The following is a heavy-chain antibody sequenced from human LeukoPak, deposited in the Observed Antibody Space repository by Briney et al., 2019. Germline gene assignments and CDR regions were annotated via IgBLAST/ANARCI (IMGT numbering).Heavy chain of an antibody. CDR3: ARDPDPTEAYCSGGSCYSDV. Sequence: GASVKVSCKASGYTFTSYYMHWVRQAPGQGLEWMGIINPSGGSTSYAQKFRGRVTMTRDTSTSTVYMELSSLRSEDTAVYYCARDPDPTEAYCSGGSCYSDVWGQGTTVTVSS. D-gene: IGHD2-15*01. J-gene: IGHJ6*02. V-gene: IGHV1-46*01. CDR2: INPSGGST. CDR1: GYTFTSYY.